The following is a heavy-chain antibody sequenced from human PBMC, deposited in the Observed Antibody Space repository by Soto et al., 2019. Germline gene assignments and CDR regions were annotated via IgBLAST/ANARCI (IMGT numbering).Heavy chain of an antibody. CDR1: GFTFDEYA. CDR3: AKDARAVAGLGVYYFDL. CDR2: ITWNSGGI. J-gene: IGHJ4*02. V-gene: IGHV3-9*01. D-gene: IGHD6-19*01. Sequence: EVQLVESGGDLVQPGRSLRLSGTASGFTFDEYAMHWVRQVPGKGLEWVSVITWNSGGIDYADSVKGRFTTSRDNAKNTLYLEMHSLRTEDTSFYYCAKDARAVAGLGVYYFDLWGQGTLVTVSS.